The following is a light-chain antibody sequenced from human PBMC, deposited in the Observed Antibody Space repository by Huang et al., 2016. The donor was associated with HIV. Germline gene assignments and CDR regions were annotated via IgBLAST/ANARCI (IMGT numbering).Light chain of an antibody. J-gene: IGKJ2*01. CDR2: AAS. CDR1: QSISSY. CDR3: QQTYITPLT. V-gene: IGKV1-39*01. Sequence: DIQMTQSPSSLSASVGDRVTITCRASQSISSYLNWYQQKPGKAPKVLIYAASNLQSGIPSRFSGSGAGTYFTLTISSLQPEDFATYYCQQTYITPLTFGQGTKLEIK.